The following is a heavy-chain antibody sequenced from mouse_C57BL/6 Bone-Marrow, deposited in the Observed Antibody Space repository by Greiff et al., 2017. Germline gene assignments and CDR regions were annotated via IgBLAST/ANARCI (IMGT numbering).Heavy chain of an antibody. CDR2: INPSNGGT. D-gene: IGHD1-1*01. J-gene: IGHJ1*03. CDR1: GYTFTSYW. V-gene: IGHV1-53*01. Sequence: QVQLQQPGTELVKPGASVKLSCKASGYTFTSYWMHWVKQRPGQGLEWIGNINPSNGGTNYNEKFKSKATLTVDKSSSTAYMQLSSLTSEDSAVYYCARRGYYGSSSYWYFDVWGTGTTVTVSS. CDR3: ARRGYYGSSSYWYFDV.